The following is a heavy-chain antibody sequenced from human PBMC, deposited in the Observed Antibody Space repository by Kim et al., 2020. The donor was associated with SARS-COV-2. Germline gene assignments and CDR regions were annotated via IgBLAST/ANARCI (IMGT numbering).Heavy chain of an antibody. CDR2: INTDGTRT. CDR1: GCTFSNYW. V-gene: IGHV3-74*01. Sequence: GGSLRLSCAASGCTFSNYWMHWVRQAPGKGLVWVSHINTDGTRTNYADSVKGRFTISRDNAKNTLYLQMNSLRAEDTAVYYCARATVTTIRFGLDVWGQG. CDR3: ARATVTTIRFGLDV. J-gene: IGHJ6*02. D-gene: IGHD4-17*01.